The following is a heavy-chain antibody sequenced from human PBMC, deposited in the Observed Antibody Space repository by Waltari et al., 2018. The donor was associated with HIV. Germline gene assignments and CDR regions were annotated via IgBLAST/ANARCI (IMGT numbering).Heavy chain of an antibody. J-gene: IGHJ4*02. CDR1: GYTFTSYD. CDR2: MNTNSDNT. Sequence: QVQLVQSGAEVKKPGASVKVSCKASGYTFTSYDVNWVRQATGQGLEWMGWMNTNSDNTVYGQKFQGRVTRTMNTSISTAYMELSSLRSEDTAVYYCARHKSGYNDNWGQGTLVTVSS. D-gene: IGHD3-3*01. CDR3: ARHKSGYNDN. V-gene: IGHV1-8*01.